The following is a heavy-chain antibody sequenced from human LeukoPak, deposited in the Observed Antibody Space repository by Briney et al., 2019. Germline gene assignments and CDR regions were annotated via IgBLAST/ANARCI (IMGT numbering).Heavy chain of an antibody. J-gene: IGHJ3*01. CDR1: GFIFSDSN. V-gene: IGHV3-48*01. CDR2: ISSSGNTI. D-gene: IGHD3-10*01. Sequence: PGGSLRLSCAASGFIFSDSNMHWVRQAPGTELEWVSYISSSGNTIYYTDSVRGRFIISRDNAKNSLFLQMNSLRVEDTAVYYCSRDLGLPGVWGQGTMVTVSS. CDR3: SRDLGLPGV.